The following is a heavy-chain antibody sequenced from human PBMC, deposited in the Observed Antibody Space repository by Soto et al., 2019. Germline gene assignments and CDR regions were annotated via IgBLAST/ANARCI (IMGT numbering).Heavy chain of an antibody. CDR3: ARGMITFGGVMDY. CDR1: GFTFSSYS. CDR2: ISSSSSYI. V-gene: IGHV3-21*01. D-gene: IGHD3-16*01. J-gene: IGHJ4*02. Sequence: GGSLRLSCAASGFTFSSYSMNWVRQAPGKGLEWVSSISSSSSYIYYADSVKGRFTISRDNAKNSLYLQMNSLRAEGTAVYYCARGMITFGGVMDYWGQGTLVTVSS.